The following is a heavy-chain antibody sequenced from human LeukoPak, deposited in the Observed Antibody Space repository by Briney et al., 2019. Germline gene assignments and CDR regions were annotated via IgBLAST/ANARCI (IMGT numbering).Heavy chain of an antibody. CDR1: GYSISSGYY. D-gene: IGHD2-15*01. CDR2: IYHSGST. CDR3: ARDQDWGGGNDY. V-gene: IGHV4-38-2*02. J-gene: IGHJ4*02. Sequence: PSETLSLTCTVSGYSISSGYYWGWIRQPPGKGLEWIGSIYHSGSTYYNPSLKSRVTISVDTSKNQFSLKLSSVTAADTAVYYCARDQDWGGGNDYWGQGTLVTVSS.